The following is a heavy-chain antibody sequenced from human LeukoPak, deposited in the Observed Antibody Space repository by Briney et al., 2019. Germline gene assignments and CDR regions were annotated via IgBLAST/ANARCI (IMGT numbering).Heavy chain of an antibody. CDR1: GGSFSGYY. CDR2: INHSGST. J-gene: IGHJ3*02. CDR3: ARGQLTGARAFDI. Sequence: PSETLSLTCAVYGGSFSGYYWSWIRQPPGKGLEWIGEINHSGSTNYNPSLKSRVTISVDTPKNQFSLKLSSVTAADTAVYYCARGQLTGARAFDIWGQGTMVTVSS. V-gene: IGHV4-34*01. D-gene: IGHD7-27*01.